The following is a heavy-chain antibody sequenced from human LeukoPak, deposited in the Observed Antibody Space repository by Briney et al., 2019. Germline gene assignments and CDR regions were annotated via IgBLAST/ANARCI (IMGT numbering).Heavy chain of an antibody. V-gene: IGHV3-30*18. CDR3: AKDRVADYYFDY. J-gene: IGHJ4*02. D-gene: IGHD2-15*01. CDR2: ISYDGSNK. CDR1: GFTFSSDA. Sequence: GGSLRLSCAASGFTFSSDAMSWVRQAPGKGLEWVAVISYDGSNKYYADSVKGRFTISRDNSKNTLYLQMNSLRAEDTAVYYCAKDRVADYYFDYWGQGTLATVSS.